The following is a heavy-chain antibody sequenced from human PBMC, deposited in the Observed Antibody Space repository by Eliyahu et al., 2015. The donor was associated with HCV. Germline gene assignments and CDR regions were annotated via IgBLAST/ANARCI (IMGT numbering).Heavy chain of an antibody. V-gene: IGHV3-30*18. D-gene: IGHD2-8*01. CDR3: AKRYGVSMDV. J-gene: IGHJ6*02. CDR1: GFIXSNYH. CDR2: ISYDGSNK. Sequence: QEXLVXSGGGVVQPGRSLXLSCTASGFIXSNYHIHWVRQAPGKGLGWVALISYDGSNKFYADSVKGRFNISRDNSKNTLYLQMNGLRPEDTAVYYCAKRYGVSMDVWGQGTTVTVSS.